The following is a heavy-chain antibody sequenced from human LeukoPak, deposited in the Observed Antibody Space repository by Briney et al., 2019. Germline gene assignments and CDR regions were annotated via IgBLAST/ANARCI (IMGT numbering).Heavy chain of an antibody. CDR1: GFTFSSYA. CDR2: ISGSGGST. V-gene: IGHV3-23*01. CDR3: AKQNCSSTSCYTRENAFDI. J-gene: IGHJ3*02. D-gene: IGHD2-2*02. Sequence: GGSLRLSCAAYGFTFSSYAMSWVRQAPGKGLEWVSAISGSGGSTYYADSVKGRFTISRDSSKNTLYLQMNSLRAEDTAVYYCAKQNCSSTSCYTRENAFDIWGQGTMVTASS.